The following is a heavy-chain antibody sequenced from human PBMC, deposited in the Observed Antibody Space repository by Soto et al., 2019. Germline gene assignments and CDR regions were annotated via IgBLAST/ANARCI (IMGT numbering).Heavy chain of an antibody. CDR1: GYTFTGYY. J-gene: IGHJ3*02. V-gene: IGHV1-2*02. CDR3: ARGLGDWYDRENAFDI. Sequence: ASVKVSCKASGYTFTGYYMHWVRQAPGQGLEWMGWINPNSGGTNYAQKFQGRVTMTRDTSISTAYMELSRLRSDDTAVYYCARGLGDWYDRENAFDIWGQGTMVTV. CDR2: INPNSGGT. D-gene: IGHD3-22*01.